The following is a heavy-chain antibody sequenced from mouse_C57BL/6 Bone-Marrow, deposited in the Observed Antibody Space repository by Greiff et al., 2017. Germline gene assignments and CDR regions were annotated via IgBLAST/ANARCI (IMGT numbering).Heavy chain of an antibody. CDR3: ARGGLYDYDVLWYFDV. CDR1: GFSLTSYA. D-gene: IGHD2-4*01. V-gene: IGHV2-9-1*01. Sequence: VKLVESGPGLVAPSQSLSITCTVSGFSLTSYAISWVRQPPGKGLEWLGVIWTGGGTNYNSALKSRLSISKDNSKSQVFLKMNSLQTDDTARYYCARGGLYDYDVLWYFDVWGTGTTVTVSS. CDR2: IWTGGGT. J-gene: IGHJ1*03.